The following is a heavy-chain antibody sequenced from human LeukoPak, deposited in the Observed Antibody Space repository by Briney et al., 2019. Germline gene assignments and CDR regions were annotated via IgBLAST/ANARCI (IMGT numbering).Heavy chain of an antibody. CDR2: IYPGDSDT. J-gene: IGHJ5*02. CDR3: ARHPDHSNGWYPWFDP. CDR1: GYSFTSYW. D-gene: IGHD6-19*01. Sequence: GESLKISCKGSGYSFTSYWIGWVRQMPGKGLEWMGIIYPGDSDTRYSPSFQGQVTISADKSISTAYLQWSSLKASDTAMYYCARHPDHSNGWYPWFDPWGQGTLVTVSS. V-gene: IGHV5-51*01.